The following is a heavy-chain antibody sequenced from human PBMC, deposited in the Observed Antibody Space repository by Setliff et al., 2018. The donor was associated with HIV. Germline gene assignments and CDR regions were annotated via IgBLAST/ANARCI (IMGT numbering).Heavy chain of an antibody. Sequence: PSETLSLTCAVYGGSFSDYSWSWIRQPPGKGLEWIGAISYSGSTNYNPSLKSRVTISIETSQNQFSLRLTSVTAADTAVYYCTRLALGNWGQGTLVTVSS. CDR1: GGSFSDYS. CDR3: TRLALGN. J-gene: IGHJ4*02. D-gene: IGHD3-3*02. CDR2: ISYSGST. V-gene: IGHV4-34*01.